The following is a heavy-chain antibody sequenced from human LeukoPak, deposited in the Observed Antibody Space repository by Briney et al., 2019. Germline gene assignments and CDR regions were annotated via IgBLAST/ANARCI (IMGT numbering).Heavy chain of an antibody. D-gene: IGHD3-10*01. CDR1: GFTFDDYG. CDR2: INWNGGSK. CDR3: ARVEGGTGLLWFGELLYLFDY. Sequence: PGGSLRLSCAASGFTFDDYGMSWVRQAPGKGLEWVSGINWNGGSKGYADSVKGRFTISRDNAKNSLYLQMNSLRAEDTALYYCARVEGGTGLLWFGELLYLFDYWGRGTLVTVSS. V-gene: IGHV3-20*04. J-gene: IGHJ4*02.